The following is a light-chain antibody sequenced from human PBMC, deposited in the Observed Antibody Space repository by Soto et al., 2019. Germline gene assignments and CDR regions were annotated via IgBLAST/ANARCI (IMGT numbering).Light chain of an antibody. V-gene: IGLV2-14*03. Sequence: QSALTQPASVSGSPGQSITISCTGTSSDVGGCNYVSWYQRHPGNAPKLMIFDVTNRPSGVPTRFSGSKSGNTASLTISGLQAEDEADYYCSSYSYSSNVLFGGGTKVTVL. CDR2: DVT. J-gene: IGLJ2*01. CDR3: SSYSYSSNVL. CDR1: SSDVGGCNY.